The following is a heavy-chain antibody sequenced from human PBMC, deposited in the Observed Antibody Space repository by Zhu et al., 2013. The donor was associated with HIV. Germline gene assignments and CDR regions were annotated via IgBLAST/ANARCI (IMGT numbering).Heavy chain of an antibody. V-gene: IGHV1-8*01. CDR3: TRAPSLHKDFGRRNWFDP. CDR2: MNPKSGHT. D-gene: IGHD2-15*01. CDR1: GTSSGIM. J-gene: IGHJ5*02. Sequence: QVQSVQSGAEVRTPGAVSEGRPAGPLGTSSGIMISTGWRRAPGQGLEWMGWMNPKSGHTDFARKFQGRVTLTMDIGLSLAYMELYNLGYEDTAVYYCTRAPSLHKDFGRRNWFDPWGQGTLVTVSS.